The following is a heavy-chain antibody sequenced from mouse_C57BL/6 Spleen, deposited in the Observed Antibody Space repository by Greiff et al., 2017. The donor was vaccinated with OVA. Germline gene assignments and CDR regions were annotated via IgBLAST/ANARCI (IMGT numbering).Heavy chain of an antibody. CDR3: ARDYGSLDYFDY. CDR2: INPNNGGT. J-gene: IGHJ2*01. D-gene: IGHD1-1*01. Sequence: VQLQQSGPELVKPGASVKISCKASGYTFTDYYMNWVKQSHGKSLEWIGDINPNNGGTSYNQKFKGKATLTVDKSSSTAYMELRSLTSKDSAVYYCARDYGSLDYFDYWGQGTTLTVSS. V-gene: IGHV1-26*01. CDR1: GYTFTDYY.